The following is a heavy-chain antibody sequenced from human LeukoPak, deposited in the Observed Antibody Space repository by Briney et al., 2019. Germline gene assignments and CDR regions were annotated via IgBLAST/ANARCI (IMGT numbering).Heavy chain of an antibody. J-gene: IGHJ4*02. CDR3: ARDPPDYYDSSGYSDDY. D-gene: IGHD3-22*01. Sequence: ASVKVSCKASGYTFTGYYMHWVRQAPGQGLEWMGWINPNSGGTNYAQKFQGRVTMTRDTSISTAYMELSRLRSDDTAVYYCARDPPDYYDSSGYSDDYWGQGTLVTVSS. V-gene: IGHV1-2*02. CDR2: INPNSGGT. CDR1: GYTFTGYY.